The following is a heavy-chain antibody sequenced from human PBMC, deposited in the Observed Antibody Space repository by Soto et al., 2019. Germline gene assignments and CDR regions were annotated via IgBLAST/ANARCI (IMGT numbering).Heavy chain of an antibody. Sequence: EVQLVESGGGLVQPGGSLRLSCVASGFTFKTNWMHWIRQGPGKGPLWVSRINGDGTITTYADAVRGRFTVSRDNTKNTMYLQMNSLSGEDTATYYCSRDIRVGLAGLRVWGRGTLVLVSS. CDR1: GFTFKTNW. D-gene: IGHD1-26*01. J-gene: IGHJ4*02. CDR2: INGDGTIT. V-gene: IGHV3-74*01. CDR3: SRDIRVGLAGLRV.